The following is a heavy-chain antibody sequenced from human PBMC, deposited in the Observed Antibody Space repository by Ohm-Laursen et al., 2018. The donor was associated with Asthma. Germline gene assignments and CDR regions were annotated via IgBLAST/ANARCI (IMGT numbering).Heavy chain of an antibody. CDR3: ARDEGLQSYFDY. Sequence: SLRLSCAASGFAFSLYSMTWVRQTPGNGLEWVANIKQDGSEKYYVDSVKGRFTISRDNAKNSLYLQMNSLRAEDTAVYYCARDEGLQSYFDYWGQGTLVTVSS. J-gene: IGHJ4*02. D-gene: IGHD4-11*01. CDR2: IKQDGSEK. V-gene: IGHV3-7*03. CDR1: GFAFSLYS.